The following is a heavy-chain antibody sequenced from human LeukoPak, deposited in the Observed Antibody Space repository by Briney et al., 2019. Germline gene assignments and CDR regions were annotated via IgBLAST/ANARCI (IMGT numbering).Heavy chain of an antibody. CDR3: ARAYGADDAFDI. CDR2: IYYSGST. V-gene: IGHV4-39*01. D-gene: IGHD4-17*01. CDR1: GGSISSSSYY. J-gene: IGHJ3*02. Sequence: PSETLSLTCTVSGGSISSSSYYWGWIRQPPGKGLEWIGSIYYSGSTYYNPSLRSRVTISVDTSKNQFSLKLSSVTAADTAVYYCARAYGADDAFDIWGQGTMVTVSS.